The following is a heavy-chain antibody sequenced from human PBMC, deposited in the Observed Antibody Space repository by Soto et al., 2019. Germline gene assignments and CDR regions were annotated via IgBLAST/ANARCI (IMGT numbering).Heavy chain of an antibody. CDR3: ETPYVDTAMVIPTDY. CDR1: GFTFSSFA. Sequence: GGSLRLSGAPSGFTFSSFAMGWIRKAQGKGLEWVSAISGSGGSTYYADSVKGRFTISRDNSKNTLYLQMNSLRAEDTAVYYCETPYVDTAMVIPTDYWGQGTLVTVSS. CDR2: ISGSGGST. J-gene: IGHJ4*02. V-gene: IGHV3-23*01. D-gene: IGHD5-18*01.